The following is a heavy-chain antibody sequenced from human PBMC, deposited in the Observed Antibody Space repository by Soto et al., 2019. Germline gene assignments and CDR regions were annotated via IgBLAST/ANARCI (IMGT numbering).Heavy chain of an antibody. CDR2: IYYNGDT. CDR1: GGAVSSGNYF. CDR3: ARRLIENWNQGHAFDF. V-gene: IGHV4-39*01. D-gene: IGHD1-1*01. J-gene: IGHJ3*01. Sequence: QLQLQESGPGLVKPAETLSLKCAVSGGAVSSGNYFWGWIRQPPGKGLEWIGNIYYNGDTYYSPSLKSRVTMAVDTTQNQFSLRLTSVTAADTAVYYCARRLIENWNQGHAFDFCGQGTLVTVSS.